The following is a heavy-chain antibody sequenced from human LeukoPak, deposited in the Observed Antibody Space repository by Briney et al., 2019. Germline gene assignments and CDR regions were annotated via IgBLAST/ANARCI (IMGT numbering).Heavy chain of an antibody. J-gene: IGHJ6*03. CDR2: IYYSGST. V-gene: IGHV4-39*01. D-gene: IGHD3-10*01. CDR1: GGSMTSSSYY. Sequence: SSETLSLTCTVSGGSMTSSSYYWGWIRQPPGKGLEWIGSIYYSGSTYYNPSLKSRVTISVDTSKNRFSLKLSSVTAADTAVYYCASPPMIRGTYYFYYYMAVWGKGTTVTVSS. CDR3: ASPPMIRGTYYFYYYMAV.